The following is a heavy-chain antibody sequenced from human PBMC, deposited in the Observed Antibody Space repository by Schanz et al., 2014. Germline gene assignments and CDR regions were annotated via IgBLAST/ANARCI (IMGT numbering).Heavy chain of an antibody. Sequence: EVQLLESGGGLVQPGGSLRLSCEASGFSFGNYGMNWLRQAPGKGLEWVSAISGSGGSTYYADSVKGRFTISRDNFKGALYLQMSSLRAEDTAVYYCAKSLESCPGGRCSRGYFDYWGQGTLVTVSS. D-gene: IGHD2-15*01. CDR3: AKSLESCPGGRCSRGYFDY. CDR1: GFSFGNYG. V-gene: IGHV3-23*01. CDR2: ISGSGGST. J-gene: IGHJ4*02.